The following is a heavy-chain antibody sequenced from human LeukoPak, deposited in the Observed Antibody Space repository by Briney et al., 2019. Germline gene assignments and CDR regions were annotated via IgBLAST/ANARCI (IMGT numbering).Heavy chain of an antibody. CDR3: ARARAGGTEDYFDY. V-gene: IGHV4-34*01. CDR1: GGSFSGYY. Sequence: SETLSLTCAVYGGSFSGYYWSWIRQPPGKGLEWIGEINHSGSTNYNPSLKSRVTISVDTSKNQFSLKLSSVTAADTAVYYCARARAGGTEDYFDYWGQGTLVTVSS. CDR2: INHSGST. D-gene: IGHD3-16*01. J-gene: IGHJ4*02.